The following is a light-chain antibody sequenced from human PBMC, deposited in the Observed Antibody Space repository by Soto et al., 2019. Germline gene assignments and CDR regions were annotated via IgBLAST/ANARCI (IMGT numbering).Light chain of an antibody. J-gene: IGKJ1*01. CDR1: QSVSSSY. CDR3: QQYNSWLWT. CDR2: GAS. Sequence: EVVMTQSPAILSVSPGERATLSCRASQSVSSSYLAWYQQKPGQAPRLLIYGASTRATGIPARFSGSGSGTEFTLIISSLQSEDSAVYYCQQYNSWLWTFGQGTKVDIK. V-gene: IGKV3-15*01.